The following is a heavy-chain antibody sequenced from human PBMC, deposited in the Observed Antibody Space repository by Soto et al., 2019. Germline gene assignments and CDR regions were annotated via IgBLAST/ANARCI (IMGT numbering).Heavy chain of an antibody. CDR3: AKLQGASGDNGPTFDF. J-gene: IGHJ4*02. D-gene: IGHD5-18*01. Sequence: GESLKISCKGSGYSFTSYWIGWVRQMPGKGLEWMGMIYPGDSDTRYSPSFQGQVTISADKSISTAYLQWSSLKASDTAMYYLAKLQGASGDNGPTFDFRGQGTLVTVSS. CDR2: IYPGDSDT. V-gene: IGHV5-51*01. CDR1: GYSFTSYW.